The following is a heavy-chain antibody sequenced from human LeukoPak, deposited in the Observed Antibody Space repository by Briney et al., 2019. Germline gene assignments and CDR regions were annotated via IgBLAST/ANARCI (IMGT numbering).Heavy chain of an antibody. CDR2: INHSGST. CDR3: ARIAGYCSSTSCP. Sequence: SETLSLTCAVYGGSFSGYYWSWIRQPPGKGLERIGEINHSGSTNYNPSLKSRVTISVDTSKNQFSLKLSSVTAADTAVYYCARIAGYCSSTSCPWGQGTLVTVSS. V-gene: IGHV4-34*01. D-gene: IGHD2-2*01. CDR1: GGSFSGYY. J-gene: IGHJ5*02.